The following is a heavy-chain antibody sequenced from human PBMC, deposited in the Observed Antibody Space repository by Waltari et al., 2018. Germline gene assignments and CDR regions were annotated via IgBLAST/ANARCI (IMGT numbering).Heavy chain of an antibody. Sequence: EVQLVESGGGLVQPGGSLRLSCSGSGFTFTNHWMSWVRQAPGKGPGWGASIKQDGREKYYVDSMKGRFTISRDNAKNSLSLQMDSLRAEDTAVYFCARGVTTVEYWGQGTLVTVSS. CDR3: ARGVTTVEY. CDR1: GFTFTNHW. J-gene: IGHJ4*02. V-gene: IGHV3-7*04. CDR2: IKQDGREK. D-gene: IGHD2-21*02.